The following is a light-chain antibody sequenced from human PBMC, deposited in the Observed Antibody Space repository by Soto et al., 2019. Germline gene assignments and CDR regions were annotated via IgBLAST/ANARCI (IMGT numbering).Light chain of an antibody. V-gene: IGKV1-39*01. J-gene: IGKJ5*01. CDR2: VTS. CDR1: QTISGY. CDR3: QQTYSTPIT. Sequence: IQMTQSPSSLSASRGDRVTITCRASQTISGYLNWYQQKKGKAPNXLIYVTSTLQSGVPSRFSGSGYGTDFNLTISSLQTEDFATYYCQQTYSTPITFGQGTRLEIK.